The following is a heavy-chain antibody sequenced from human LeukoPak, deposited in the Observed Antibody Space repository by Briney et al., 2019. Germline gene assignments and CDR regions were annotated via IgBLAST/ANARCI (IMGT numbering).Heavy chain of an antibody. D-gene: IGHD3-22*01. CDR3: AKDRGTMIVVVIGFFDY. V-gene: IGHV3-23*01. CDR1: GFTFSSYA. CDR2: ISGSGGST. J-gene: IGHJ4*02. Sequence: GGSLRLSCAASGFTFSSYAMSWVRQAPGKGREWVSAISGSGGSTYYADSVKGRFTISRDNSKNTLYLQMNSLRAEDTAVYYCAKDRGTMIVVVIGFFDYWGQGTLVTVSS.